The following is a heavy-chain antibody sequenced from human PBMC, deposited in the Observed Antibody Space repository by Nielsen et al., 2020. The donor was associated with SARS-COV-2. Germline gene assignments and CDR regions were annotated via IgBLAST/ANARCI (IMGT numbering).Heavy chain of an antibody. CDR3: TRSAEYYDFWSGLDY. Sequence: GESLKISCAASGFTFSSYAMSWVRQAPGKGLEWVSAISGSGGSTYYADSVKGRFTISRDNSKNTLYLQMNSLKTEDTAVYYCTRSAEYYDFWSGLDYWGQGTLVTVSS. CDR1: GFTFSSYA. CDR2: ISGSGGST. J-gene: IGHJ4*02. V-gene: IGHV3-23*01. D-gene: IGHD3-3*01.